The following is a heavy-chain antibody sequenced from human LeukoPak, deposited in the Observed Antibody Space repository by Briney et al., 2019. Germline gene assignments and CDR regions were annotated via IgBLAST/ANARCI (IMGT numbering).Heavy chain of an antibody. D-gene: IGHD6-13*01. J-gene: IGHJ4*02. CDR1: GYTLTELS. V-gene: IGHV1-24*01. Sequence: GASVKVSCKVSGYTLTELSMHWVRQAPGKGLEWMGGFDPEDGETIYAQRFQGRVTMTEDTSTDTAYMELSSLRSEDTAVYYCARDRDLHSSWEIFDYWGQGTLVTVSS. CDR2: FDPEDGET. CDR3: ARDRDLHSSWEIFDY.